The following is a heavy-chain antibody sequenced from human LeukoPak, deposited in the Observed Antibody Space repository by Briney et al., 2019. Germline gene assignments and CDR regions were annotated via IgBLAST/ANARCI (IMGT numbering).Heavy chain of an antibody. V-gene: IGHV1-2*02. Sequence: VASVKVSCKASGYTFTGYYMHWVRQAPGQGLEWMGWINPNTGDTHYAQKILGRVTMTRDTSVSTAYMELSRLTSDDTAVYYCARVTNYYYMDVWGKGTTVTVS. CDR3: ARVTNYYYMDV. D-gene: IGHD1-14*01. CDR1: GYTFTGYY. CDR2: INPNTGDT. J-gene: IGHJ6*03.